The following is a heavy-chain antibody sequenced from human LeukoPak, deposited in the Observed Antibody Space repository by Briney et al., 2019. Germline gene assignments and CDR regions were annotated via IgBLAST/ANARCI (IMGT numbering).Heavy chain of an antibody. CDR1: GGSFSGYY. V-gene: IGHV4-34*01. Sequence: PSETLSLTCAVYGGSFSGYYWSWIRQPPGKGLEWIGEINHSGSTNYNPSLKSRVTISVDTSKNQFSLKLSSVTAADMAVYYCARGKRVLRYFDWLSAFDYWGQGTLVTVSS. D-gene: IGHD3-9*01. J-gene: IGHJ4*02. CDR2: INHSGST. CDR3: ARGKRVLRYFDWLSAFDY.